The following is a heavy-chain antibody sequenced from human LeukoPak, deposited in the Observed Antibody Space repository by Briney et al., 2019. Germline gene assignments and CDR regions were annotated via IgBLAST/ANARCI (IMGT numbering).Heavy chain of an antibody. V-gene: IGHV4-34*01. D-gene: IGHD2-2*01. CDR3: ARGAYCSSTSCYVSFDY. Sequence: SKTLSLTCAVYGGSFSGYYWSWIRQPPGKGLEWIGEINHSGSTNYNPSLKSRVTISVDTSKNQFSLKLSSVTAADTAVYYCARGAYCSSTSCYVSFDYWGQGTLVTVSS. CDR1: GGSFSGYY. CDR2: INHSGST. J-gene: IGHJ4*02.